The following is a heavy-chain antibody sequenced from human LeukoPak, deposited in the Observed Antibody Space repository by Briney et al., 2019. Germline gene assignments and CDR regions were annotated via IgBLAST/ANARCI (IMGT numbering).Heavy chain of an antibody. CDR2: IYSGGTT. Sequence: PGGSLSLSCAASGFTVRDNYMSWVRQAPGKGLEWVSVIYSGGTTYSADSAKGRFTISRDNSKNTLYLQMNSLRAEDTAVYYCARHDSWAGWFDPWGQGTLVTVSS. CDR3: ARHDSWAGWFDP. D-gene: IGHD3-22*01. CDR1: GFTVRDNY. J-gene: IGHJ5*02. V-gene: IGHV3-53*01.